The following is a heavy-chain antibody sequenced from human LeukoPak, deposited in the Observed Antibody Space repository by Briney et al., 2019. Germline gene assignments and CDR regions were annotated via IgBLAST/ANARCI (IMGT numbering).Heavy chain of an antibody. J-gene: IGHJ6*02. CDR3: ARDSAVSGYYYYGMDV. CDR1: GGSITNYY. V-gene: IGHV4-59*01. Sequence: PSETLSLTCTVSGGSITNYYWNWIRQPPGKGLEWIGYIYYSGTTNYNPSLKSRVTISVDTSKNQFSLKLSSVTTADTAVYYCARDSAVSGYYYYGMDVWGQGTTVTVSS. CDR2: IYYSGTT. D-gene: IGHD6-19*01.